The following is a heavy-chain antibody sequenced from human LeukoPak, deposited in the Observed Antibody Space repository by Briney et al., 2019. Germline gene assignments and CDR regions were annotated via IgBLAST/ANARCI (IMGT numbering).Heavy chain of an antibody. J-gene: IGHJ5*02. CDR1: GYTFTGYY. CDR2: INPNSGGT. Sequence: VASVKVSCKASGYTFTGYYMHWVRQAPGQGLEWMGWINPNSGGTNYAQKFQGRVTMTRDTSISTAYMELSRLRSDDTAVYYCARGRGVVVPAAIGNWFDPWGQGTLVTVSS. V-gene: IGHV1-2*02. D-gene: IGHD2-2*01. CDR3: ARGRGVVVPAAIGNWFDP.